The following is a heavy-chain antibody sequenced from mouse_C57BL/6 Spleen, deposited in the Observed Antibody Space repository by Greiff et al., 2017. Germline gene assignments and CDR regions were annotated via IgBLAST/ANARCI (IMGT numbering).Heavy chain of an antibody. J-gene: IGHJ1*03. CDR1: GYTFTDHT. D-gene: IGHD1-1*01. CDR3: ARDRATVVATDWYFDV. Sequence: VQLQQSDAELVKPGASVKISCKVSGYTFTDHTIHWMKQRPEQGLEWIGYIYPRDGSTKYNEQFTGLATFTADKSSSTAYMQLNSLTSEDSAVYCCARDRATVVATDWYFDVWGTGTTVTVSS. CDR2: IYPRDGST. V-gene: IGHV1-78*01.